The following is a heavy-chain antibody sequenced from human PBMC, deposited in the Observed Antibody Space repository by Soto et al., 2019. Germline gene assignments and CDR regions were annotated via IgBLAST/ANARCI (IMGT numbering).Heavy chain of an antibody. J-gene: IGHJ4*02. V-gene: IGHV3-23*01. CDR1: GFTFGSYA. Sequence: GGSLRLSCVASGFTFGSYAMSWVRRAPGKGLEWVSTINDSGDLRYYADSVRGRFTISRDNSKNTLYLQVNNLRAEDTARYHCAKAFGDWYPFEKWGLGALVTVS. CDR3: AKAFGDWYPFEK. D-gene: IGHD6-19*01. CDR2: INDSGDLR.